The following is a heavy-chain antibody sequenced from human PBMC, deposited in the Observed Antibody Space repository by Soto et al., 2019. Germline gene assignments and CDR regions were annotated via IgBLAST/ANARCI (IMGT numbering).Heavy chain of an antibody. CDR3: ARSSHKESWFDP. CDR2: IYTSGST. Sequence: QLHLQGSGPGRVKPPKTLSPSCPVSNGSPINSYWNGIRQPPGKGLEWIGRIYTSGSTTYNPSLRSRVTMSVDTSKNQFSLKLNSVTAADTAVYYCARSSHKESWFDPWGQGTLVTVSS. CDR1: NGSPINSY. J-gene: IGHJ5*02. V-gene: IGHV4-4*07. D-gene: IGHD6-13*01.